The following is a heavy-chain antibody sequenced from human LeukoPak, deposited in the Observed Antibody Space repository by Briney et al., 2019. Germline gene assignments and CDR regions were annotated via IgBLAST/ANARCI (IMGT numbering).Heavy chain of an antibody. CDR3: AKAPRNSSTMLDY. J-gene: IGHJ4*02. CDR1: GYTFTSHW. Sequence: GASVKVSCKASGYTFTSHWIQWVRQAPGQGLEWMGLINPSDGSIAYAHRLQGRVTMTRDTSTSIVYMDLSSLRSEDTAVYYCAKAPRNSSTMLDYWGQGTLLTVSS. CDR2: INPSDGSI. V-gene: IGHV1-46*01. D-gene: IGHD6-13*01.